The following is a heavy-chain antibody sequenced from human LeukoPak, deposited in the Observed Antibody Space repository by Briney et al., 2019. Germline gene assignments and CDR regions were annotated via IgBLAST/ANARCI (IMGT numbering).Heavy chain of an antibody. J-gene: IGHJ3*02. CDR2: IYYSGST. Sequence: SETLSLTCTVSGGSISSYYWSWIRQPPGKGLEWIGYIYYSGSTNYNPSLKSRVTISVDTSKNQFSLKLSPVTAADTAVYYCARDRPDYYDSSGYHLAAFDIWGQGTMVTVSS. D-gene: IGHD3-22*01. V-gene: IGHV4-59*01. CDR3: ARDRPDYYDSSGYHLAAFDI. CDR1: GGSISSYY.